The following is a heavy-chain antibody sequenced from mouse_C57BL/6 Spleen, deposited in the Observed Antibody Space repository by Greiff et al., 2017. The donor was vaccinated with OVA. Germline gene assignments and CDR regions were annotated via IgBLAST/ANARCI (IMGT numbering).Heavy chain of an antibody. D-gene: IGHD1-1*01. V-gene: IGHV1-26*01. CDR3: ARRGYYGSSYDLDY. CDR2: INPNNGGT. CDR1: GYTFTDYY. J-gene: IGHJ2*01. Sequence: VQLQQSGPELVKPGASVKISCKASGYTFTDYYMNWVKQSPGKSLEWIGDINPNNGGTSYNQKFKGKATLTVDKSYSTAYMELSSLTSEDSAVYYCARRGYYGSSYDLDYWGQGTTLTVSS.